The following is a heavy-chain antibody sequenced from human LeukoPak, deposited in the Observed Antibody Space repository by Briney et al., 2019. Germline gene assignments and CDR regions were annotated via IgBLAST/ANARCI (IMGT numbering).Heavy chain of an antibody. CDR1: GFTFNTYR. V-gene: IGHV3-21*06. Sequence: NTGGSLRLSCAASGFTFNTYRMNWVRQAPGKGLEWVSSISSSSTYIYYADSVNGRFTISRDNAKNSLFLQTNSLRAEDTAVHYCAREVRVTTVLDYWGQGTQVAVSS. CDR2: ISSSSTYI. D-gene: IGHD4-17*01. J-gene: IGHJ4*02. CDR3: AREVRVTTVLDY.